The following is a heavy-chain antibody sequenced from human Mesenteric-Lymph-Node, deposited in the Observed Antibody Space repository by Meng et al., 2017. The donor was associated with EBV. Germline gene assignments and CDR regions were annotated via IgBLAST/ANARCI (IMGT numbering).Heavy chain of an antibody. Sequence: GQLQQWGAGLLKPSETLSLPCAVYGGSFSGYYWSWIRQPPGKGLEWIGEINHSGSTNYNPSLKSRVTISVDTSKNQFSLKLSSVTAADTAVYYCARVSLIWGGATLWGQGTLVTVSS. J-gene: IGHJ4*02. CDR3: ARVSLIWGGATL. V-gene: IGHV4-34*01. CDR2: INHSGST. CDR1: GGSFSGYY. D-gene: IGHD3-16*01.